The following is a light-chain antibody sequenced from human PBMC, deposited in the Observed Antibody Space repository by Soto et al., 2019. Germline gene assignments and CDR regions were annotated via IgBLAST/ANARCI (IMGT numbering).Light chain of an antibody. CDR3: QQYGSSPLYS. J-gene: IGKJ2*01. Sequence: QSPGTLSLSPGEGATLSCRASETIRNNYLAWYQQKPGQAPRLLIYGASVRATGVPDRFSGSGSGTDFTLTISRLEPEDSAVYYCQQYGSSPLYSFGQGTKLEIK. V-gene: IGKV3-20*01. CDR2: GAS. CDR1: ETIRNNY.